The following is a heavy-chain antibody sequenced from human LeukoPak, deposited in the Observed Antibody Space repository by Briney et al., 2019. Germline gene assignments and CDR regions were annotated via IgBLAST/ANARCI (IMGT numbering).Heavy chain of an antibody. Sequence: ASVNVSCKATGYTFTSYGFSWVRQAPGQGLEWMGWISSNSDNTKYAQKPQGRVTMTTDTSTSTAYMELRSLRSDDTAVYYCARDWGSIKVISDYWGQGTLVTVSS. V-gene: IGHV1-18*01. J-gene: IGHJ4*02. CDR1: GYTFTSYG. D-gene: IGHD3-16*01. CDR2: ISSNSDNT. CDR3: ARDWGSIKVISDY.